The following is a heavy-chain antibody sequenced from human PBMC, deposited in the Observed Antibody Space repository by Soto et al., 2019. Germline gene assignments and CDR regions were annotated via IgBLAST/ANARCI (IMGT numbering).Heavy chain of an antibody. J-gene: IGHJ6*02. CDR2: ISGSGGST. CDR3: AKSMRSPPPDPYYYYYGMDV. CDR1: GFTFSSYA. Sequence: GGSLRLSCAASGFTFSSYAMSWVRQAPGKGLEWVSAISGSGGSTYYADSVKGRFTISRDNSKNTLYLQMNSLRAEDTGLNYGAKSMRSPPPDPYYYYYGMDVWGQGTTVTVSS. V-gene: IGHV3-23*01.